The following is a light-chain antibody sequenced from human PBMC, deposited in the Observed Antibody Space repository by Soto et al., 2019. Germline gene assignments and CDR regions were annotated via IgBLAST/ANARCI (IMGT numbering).Light chain of an antibody. CDR1: QSVLYSNNKDH. CDR3: QQYLNIPHT. J-gene: IGKJ2*01. CDR2: WAS. V-gene: IGKV4-1*01. Sequence: DIVMTQSPDSLAVSLGERVTINCKSSQSVLYSNNKDHLAWYQQRPGRPPKLLIYWASTRESGVPDRFSGSGSVTDFTLTISSLQAEDVAVYYCQQYLNIPHTFGQGTKLEI.